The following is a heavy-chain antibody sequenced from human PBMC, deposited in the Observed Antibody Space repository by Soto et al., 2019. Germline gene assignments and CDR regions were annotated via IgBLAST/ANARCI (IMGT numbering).Heavy chain of an antibody. Sequence: ASVKVSCKVSGYTLTELSMHWVRQETGKGLEWMGGFDPEDGETIYAQKFQGRVTMTEDTSTDTAYMELSSLRSEDTAVYYCATSGVASNFGKMDYWGQGTLVTVSS. J-gene: IGHJ4*02. CDR1: GYTLTELS. CDR3: ATSGVASNFGKMDY. CDR2: FDPEDGET. D-gene: IGHD3-3*01. V-gene: IGHV1-24*01.